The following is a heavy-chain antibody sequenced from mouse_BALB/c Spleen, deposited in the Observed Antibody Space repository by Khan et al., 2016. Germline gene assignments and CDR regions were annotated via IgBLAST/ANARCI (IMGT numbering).Heavy chain of an antibody. CDR1: GYSITSDYT. Sequence: EVQLQESGPGLVKPSQSLSLTCTVTGYSITSDYTWNWIRQFPGNKLEWMGFISYSGSSSYNPSLKSRIPITRDTSKNQFFLQLNSVTTEDTATYFCAVIHYYGYFDYWGQGTTLTVSS. CDR2: ISYSGSS. CDR3: AVIHYYGYFDY. D-gene: IGHD1-2*01. J-gene: IGHJ2*01. V-gene: IGHV3-2*02.